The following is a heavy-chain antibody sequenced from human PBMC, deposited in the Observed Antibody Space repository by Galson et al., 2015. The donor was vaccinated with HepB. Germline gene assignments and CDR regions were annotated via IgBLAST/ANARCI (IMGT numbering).Heavy chain of an antibody. J-gene: IGHJ3*02. Sequence: SLRLSCAASGFTFSSYAMSWVRQAPGKGLEWVSAISGSGGSTYYADSVKGQFTISRDNSKNSLYLQMNSLRAEDTALYYCARQFMTTVVNEYAFDIWGQGTMVTVSS. CDR2: ISGSGGST. D-gene: IGHD4-23*01. CDR1: GFTFSSYA. CDR3: ARQFMTTVVNEYAFDI. V-gene: IGHV3-23*01.